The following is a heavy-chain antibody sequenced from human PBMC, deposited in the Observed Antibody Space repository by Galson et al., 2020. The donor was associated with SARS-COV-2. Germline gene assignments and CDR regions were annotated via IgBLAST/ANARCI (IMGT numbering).Heavy chain of an antibody. CDR1: GFTFSRYA. CDR3: AKDRGNDYGDQLDF. Sequence: GGSLRLSCAASGFTFSRYALAWVRQAPGKGLEWVSGISGGGGSTYYVDSVKGRFTISRDTSQNTVHLQMSSLRAEDTAVYYCAKDRGNDYGDQLDFWGQGTLVTVPA. CDR2: ISGGGGST. D-gene: IGHD4-17*01. V-gene: IGHV3-23*01. J-gene: IGHJ4*02.